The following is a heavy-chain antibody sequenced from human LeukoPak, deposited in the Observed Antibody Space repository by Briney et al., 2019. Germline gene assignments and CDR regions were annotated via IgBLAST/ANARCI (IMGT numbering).Heavy chain of an antibody. V-gene: IGHV3-48*01. CDR2: ISPSSSTI. CDR3: ARGIAAFFDY. Sequence: EGSLRLSCAASGFTFSTYSMNWVRQAPGKGLEWVSYISPSSSTISYADSVKGRFTISRDNAKNSLYLQMNSLRAEDTAVYYCARGIAAFFDYWGQGTLVTVAS. D-gene: IGHD2-21*01. CDR1: GFTFSTYS. J-gene: IGHJ4*02.